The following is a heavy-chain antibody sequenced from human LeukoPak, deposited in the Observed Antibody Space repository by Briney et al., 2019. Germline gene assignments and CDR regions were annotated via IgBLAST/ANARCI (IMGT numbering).Heavy chain of an antibody. Sequence: ASVKVACKASGYTFTSYYMHWVRQAPGQGLEWMGIINPSGGSTSCAQKFQGRVTMTRDTSTSTVYMELSSLRSEDTAVYYCASHPTVLHENFDYWGQGTLVTVSS. CDR2: INPSGGST. V-gene: IGHV1-46*01. CDR1: GYTFTSYY. J-gene: IGHJ4*02. D-gene: IGHD2/OR15-2a*01. CDR3: ASHPTVLHENFDY.